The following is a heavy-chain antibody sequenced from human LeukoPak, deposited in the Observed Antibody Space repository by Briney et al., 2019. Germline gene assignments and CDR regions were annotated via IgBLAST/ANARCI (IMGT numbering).Heavy chain of an antibody. CDR3: ARTTEGYCRGSTSYYYYYYMNV. CDR2: IHYRGSA. Sequence: SETLSLTCTVSGGSMNIYYWSWIRQPPGKGLEWIGYIHYRGSANYNPSLKSRVTISVDTSKNEFSLKLSSVTAADTAVYYCARTTEGYCRGSTSYYYYYYMNVWGKGTTVTVSS. CDR1: GGSMNIYY. D-gene: IGHD2-15*01. V-gene: IGHV4-59*13. J-gene: IGHJ6*03.